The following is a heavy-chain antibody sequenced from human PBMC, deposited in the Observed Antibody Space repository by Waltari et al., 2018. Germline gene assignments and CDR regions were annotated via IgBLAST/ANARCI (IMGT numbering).Heavy chain of an antibody. Sequence: QLQESGPRLVKPSETLSLTCTVSGCFVSDNSLYWGWIRQAPGKPLEWIGNMYYSGATYYNPSLKGRVTLSVDTSKNLFSLELISVTAADAAVYYCATVPTDMSTAGDAFDIWGPGTMVIVSS. CDR1: GCFVSDNSLY. J-gene: IGHJ3*02. V-gene: IGHV4-39*07. D-gene: IGHD3-9*01. CDR3: ATVPTDMSTAGDAFDI. CDR2: MYYSGAT.